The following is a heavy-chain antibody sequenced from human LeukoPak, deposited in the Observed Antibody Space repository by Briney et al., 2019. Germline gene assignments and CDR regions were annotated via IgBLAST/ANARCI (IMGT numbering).Heavy chain of an antibody. CDR2: INPNTGGT. D-gene: IGHD5-12*01. J-gene: IGHJ3*01. Sequence: ASVKVSCKASGYTFTAYYVHWVRQAPGQGLEWMGWINPNTGGTNYALKFKDRVTMTRDTSTTTAYMEASSLRFDDTAIYYCVRYRYSGSSRTPFSLWGQGTKVTVSP. CDR1: GYTFTAYY. V-gene: IGHV1-2*02. CDR3: VRYRYSGSSRTPFSL.